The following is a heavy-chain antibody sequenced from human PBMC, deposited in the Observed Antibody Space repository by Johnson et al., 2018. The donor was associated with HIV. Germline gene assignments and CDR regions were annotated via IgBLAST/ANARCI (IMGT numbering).Heavy chain of an antibody. Sequence: VQLVESGGGLVKPGGSLRLSCAASGFIFSDYYMSWIRKAPGKGLEWVSYISSSGSTIKYADSVRGRFTISRDNAKNSLYLQMNSLRAEDTALYYCARAGSENYALGAFDIWGQGTMVTVSS. CDR3: ARAGSENYALGAFDI. CDR1: GFIFSDYY. J-gene: IGHJ3*02. CDR2: ISSSGSTI. D-gene: IGHD2-2*01. V-gene: IGHV3-11*01.